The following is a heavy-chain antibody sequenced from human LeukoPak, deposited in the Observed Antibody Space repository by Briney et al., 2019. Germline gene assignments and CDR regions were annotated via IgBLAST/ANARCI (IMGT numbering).Heavy chain of an antibody. Sequence: SETLSLTCTVSGGSITSNSYYWDWIRQPPGKGLEWLGSTYYSGTTYYNPSLKSRVTTCVDTSKNQFSLKLTSVTAADTAVYYCARHGARYYSGSGSYYTTAFDSWGQGTLVTVSS. V-gene: IGHV4-39*01. CDR2: TYYSGTT. D-gene: IGHD3-10*01. J-gene: IGHJ4*02. CDR1: GGSITSNSYY. CDR3: ARHGARYYSGSGSYYTTAFDS.